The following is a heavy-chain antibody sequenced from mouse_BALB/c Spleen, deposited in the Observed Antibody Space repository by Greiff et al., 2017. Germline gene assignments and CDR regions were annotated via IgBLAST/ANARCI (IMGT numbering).Heavy chain of an antibody. CDR2: INPSTGYT. D-gene: IGHD4-1*01. V-gene: IGHV1-7*01. CDR3: ARGNWDVDHAMDY. CDR1: GYTFTSYW. Sequence: VKLQQSGAELAKPGASVKMSCKASGYTFTSYWMHWVKQRPGQGLEWIGYINPSTGYTEYNQKFKDKATLTADKSSSTAYMQLSSLTSEDSAVYYCARGNWDVDHAMDYWGQGTSVTVSS. J-gene: IGHJ4*01.